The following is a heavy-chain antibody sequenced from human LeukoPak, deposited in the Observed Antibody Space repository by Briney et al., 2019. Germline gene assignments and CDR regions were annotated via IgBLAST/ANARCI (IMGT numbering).Heavy chain of an antibody. CDR3: ARGPVPNWFDP. V-gene: IGHV4-31*03. J-gene: IGHJ5*02. CDR1: GGSISSGGYY. Sequence: SETPSLTCTVSGGSISSGGYYWSWIRQHPGKGLEWIGYIYYSGSTCYNPSLKSRVTISVDTSKNQFSLKLSSVTAADTAVYYCARGPVPNWFDPWGQGTLVTVSS. CDR2: IYYSGST.